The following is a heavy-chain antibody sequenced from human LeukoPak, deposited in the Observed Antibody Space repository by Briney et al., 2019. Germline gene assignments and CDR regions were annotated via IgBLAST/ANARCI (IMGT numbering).Heavy chain of an antibody. J-gene: IGHJ3*02. CDR3: ARVTYSYGYEGAFYI. Sequence: GASVKVSCKASGYTFTSYGISWVRQAPGQGLEWMGWTSAYNGNTNYAQKLQGRVTMTTDTSTSTAYMELRSLRSDDTAVYYCARVTYSYGYEGAFYIWGQGTMVTVSS. V-gene: IGHV1-18*04. CDR2: TSAYNGNT. D-gene: IGHD5-18*01. CDR1: GYTFTSYG.